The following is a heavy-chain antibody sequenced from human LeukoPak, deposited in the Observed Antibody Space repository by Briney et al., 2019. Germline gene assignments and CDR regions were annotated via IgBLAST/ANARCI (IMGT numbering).Heavy chain of an antibody. Sequence: SETLSLTCAVYGGSFSGYYWSWIRQPPGKGLEWIGEINHSGSTNYNPSLKSRVTISVDTSKNQFSLKLSSVTAADTAVYYCARAPDIVVVPAARDYYGMDVWGQGTSVTVSS. CDR2: INHSGST. D-gene: IGHD2-2*01. CDR1: GGSFSGYY. CDR3: ARAPDIVVVPAARDYYGMDV. J-gene: IGHJ6*02. V-gene: IGHV4-34*01.